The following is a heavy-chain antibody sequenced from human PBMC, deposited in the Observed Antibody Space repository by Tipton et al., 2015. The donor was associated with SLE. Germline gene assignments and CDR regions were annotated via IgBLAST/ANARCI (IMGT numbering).Heavy chain of an antibody. CDR1: GDYIGSLPW. CDR3: ARPSTVTTGYY. J-gene: IGHJ4*02. CDR2: IKQDGSEK. Sequence: SLRLSCAVSGDYIGSLPWWSWVRQAPGKGLEWVANIKQDGSEKYYVDSVKGRFTISRDNAKNSLYLQMNSLRAEGTAVYYCARPSTVTTGYYWGQGTLVTVSS. V-gene: IGHV3-7*01. D-gene: IGHD4-17*01.